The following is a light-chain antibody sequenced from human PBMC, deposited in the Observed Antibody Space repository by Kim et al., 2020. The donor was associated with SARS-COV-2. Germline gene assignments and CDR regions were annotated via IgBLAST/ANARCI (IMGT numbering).Light chain of an antibody. Sequence: QFVTIACTGGSRDVGAFNCVSWYQQHPGNVPTLMIYDVTKRPSGVPDRFSGSKSGNAASLTISGLQAEDEADYYCCSYAGRYSWVFGGGTKVTVL. CDR1: SRDVGAFNC. V-gene: IGLV2-11*01. CDR3: CSYAGRYSWV. J-gene: IGLJ3*02. CDR2: DVT.